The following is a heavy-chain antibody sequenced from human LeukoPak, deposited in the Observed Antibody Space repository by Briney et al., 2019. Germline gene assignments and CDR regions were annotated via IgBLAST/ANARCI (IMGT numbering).Heavy chain of an antibody. CDR3: ARVNSSGWYMAFDY. Sequence: GGSLRLSCAASGFTFSDYYMSWIRPAPGKGLEWVSYISSSGSTIYYADSVKGRFTISMDNAKNSLYLQMNSLRAEDTAVYYCARVNSSGWYMAFDYWGQGTLVTVSS. CDR1: GFTFSDYY. J-gene: IGHJ4*02. V-gene: IGHV3-11*01. CDR2: ISSSGSTI. D-gene: IGHD6-19*01.